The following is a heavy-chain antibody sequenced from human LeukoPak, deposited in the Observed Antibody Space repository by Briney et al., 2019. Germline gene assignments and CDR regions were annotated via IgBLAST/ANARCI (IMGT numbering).Heavy chain of an antibody. D-gene: IGHD2-21*02. Sequence: GASVKVSCKASGGTFSSYVVTWVRQAPGHGLEWLGGIIPAFGSGNYAQKFQGRVTITTDVPTRTTYMELSGLRSEDTAMYYCARELRLNSPGGGGDKSMHWGQGTLVTVSS. CDR1: GGTFSSYV. V-gene: IGHV1-69*05. CDR3: ARELRLNSPGGGGDKSMH. CDR2: IIPAFGSG. J-gene: IGHJ4*02.